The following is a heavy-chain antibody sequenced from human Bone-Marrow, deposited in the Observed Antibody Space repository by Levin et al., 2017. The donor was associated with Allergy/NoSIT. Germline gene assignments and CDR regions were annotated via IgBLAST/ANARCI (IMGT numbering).Heavy chain of an antibody. D-gene: IGHD6-13*01. CDR1: GFTFSSYS. Sequence: GGSLRLSCAASGFTFSSYSMNWVRQAPGKGLEWVSSISSSSSYIYYADSVKGRFTISRDNAKNSLYLQMNSLRAEDTAVYYCATAPRSSWYYFDYWGQGTLVTVSS. CDR2: ISSSSSYI. CDR3: ATAPRSSWYYFDY. V-gene: IGHV3-21*01. J-gene: IGHJ4*02.